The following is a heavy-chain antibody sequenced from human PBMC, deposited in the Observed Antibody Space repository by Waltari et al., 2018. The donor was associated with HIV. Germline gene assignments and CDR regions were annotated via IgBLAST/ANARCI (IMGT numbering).Heavy chain of an antibody. V-gene: IGHV4-34*02. CDR1: GGSFNNYY. D-gene: IGHD4-4*01. CDR3: VRQRTVTTFSYYYLDV. Sequence: QVQPQQWGAGLVKPSDTLSLTCAVSGGSFNNYYWNWIRQSPGKGLEWIGEINQSGRTNYNPSLESRVTMSVDTSKNQFSLKLTSMTAADSAVYYCVRQRTVTTFSYYYLDVWGKGTTVTVSS. J-gene: IGHJ6*03. CDR2: INQSGRT.